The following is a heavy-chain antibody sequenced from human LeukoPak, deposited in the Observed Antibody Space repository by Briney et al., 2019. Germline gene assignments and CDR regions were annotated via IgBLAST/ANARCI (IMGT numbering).Heavy chain of an antibody. D-gene: IGHD1-26*01. V-gene: IGHV4-39*07. J-gene: IGHJ4*02. CDR3: ARDPGAVGSFSAVFGY. CDR2: IYHSGST. Sequence: SETLSLTCTVSGGSISTSNYYWGWIRQPPGKGLEWIGEIYHSGSTNYNPSLKSRVTISVDKSKNQFSLKLSSVTAADTAVYYCARDPGAVGSFSAVFGYWGQGTLVTVSS. CDR1: GGSISTSNYY.